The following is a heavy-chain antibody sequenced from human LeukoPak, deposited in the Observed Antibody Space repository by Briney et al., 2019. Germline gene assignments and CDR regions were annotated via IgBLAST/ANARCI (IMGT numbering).Heavy chain of an antibody. J-gene: IGHJ4*02. D-gene: IGHD2-15*01. CDR2: INQDGNEK. CDR3: ARDLRYLGYCTGGSCYSGGYYFDY. Sequence: GGSLRLSCGVSGFTFDNYGMTWVRQAPGKGLEWVANINQDGNEKYYVDSVKGRFTISRGNAKKSVYLQMNSQRAEDTAVYYCARDLRYLGYCTGGSCYSGGYYFDYWGQGTLVTVSS. V-gene: IGHV3-7*01. CDR1: GFTFDNYG.